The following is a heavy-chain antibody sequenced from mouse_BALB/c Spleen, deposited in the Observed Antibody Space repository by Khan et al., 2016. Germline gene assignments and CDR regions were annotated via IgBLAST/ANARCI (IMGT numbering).Heavy chain of an antibody. V-gene: IGHV2-2*02. Sequence: QVQLKESGPGLVQPSQSLSITCTVSGFSLTRYGIHWVRQSPGKGLEWLGVIWSGGSTDYNAAFIYRLSISKDNSKSQVFLKRNSRQANDTAVYYCASTGAYAMDYWGQGTSVTVSS. D-gene: IGHD4-1*02. CDR1: GFSLTRYG. CDR2: IWSGGST. J-gene: IGHJ4*01. CDR3: ASTGAYAMDY.